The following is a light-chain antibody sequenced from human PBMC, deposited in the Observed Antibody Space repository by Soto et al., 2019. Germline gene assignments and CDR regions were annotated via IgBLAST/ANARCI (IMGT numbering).Light chain of an antibody. Sequence: EMVLTQSPGTLSLSPGERATLSCRASQSVASSLLAWDRQKPGQNPRLLIYDASSRATGIPDRISGSGSGTDFTLTIRRLEAEDFGVYYCQQYGGAPFTFGPGTIVDIK. J-gene: IGKJ3*01. CDR2: DAS. CDR3: QQYGGAPFT. CDR1: QSVASSL. V-gene: IGKV3-20*01.